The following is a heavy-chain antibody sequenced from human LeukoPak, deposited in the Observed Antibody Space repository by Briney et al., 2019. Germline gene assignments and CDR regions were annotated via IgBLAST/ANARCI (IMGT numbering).Heavy chain of an antibody. CDR1: GFTFSSYS. Sequence: PGGSLRLSCAASGFTFSSYSMNWVRQAPGKGLEWVSSISSSSSYIYYADSVKGRFTISRDNAKNSLYLQMNSLRGEDTAVYYCAKEGGSYYPFDYWGQGTLVTVSS. J-gene: IGHJ4*02. CDR3: AKEGGSYYPFDY. V-gene: IGHV3-21*01. D-gene: IGHD1-26*01. CDR2: ISSSSSYI.